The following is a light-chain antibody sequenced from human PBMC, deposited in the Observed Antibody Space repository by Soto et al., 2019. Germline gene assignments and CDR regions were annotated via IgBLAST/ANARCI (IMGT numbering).Light chain of an antibody. J-gene: IGKJ1*01. CDR3: QFGTMVWT. CDR2: GAS. Sequence: EIVLTQSPGTLSLSPGERATLSCRASQSVSSSYLAWYQQKPGQTPRLLFYGASRRATGIPDRFSGSGAGTDFTLTISRLEVEDFAVYYCQFGTMVWTFGQGTKVEI. V-gene: IGKV3-20*01. CDR1: QSVSSSY.